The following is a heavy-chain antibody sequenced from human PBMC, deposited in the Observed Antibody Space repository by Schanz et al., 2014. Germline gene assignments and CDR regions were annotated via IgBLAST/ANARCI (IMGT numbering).Heavy chain of an antibody. V-gene: IGHV1-18*01. J-gene: IGHJ4*02. CDR1: GGTFSSST. D-gene: IGHD6-13*01. CDR3: ARDGEAAAGCDY. CDR2: ISVYHGHT. Sequence: QVQLVQSGAEVKKPGSSVKVSCKASGGTFSSSTLTWVRQAPGQGLEWMGWISVYHGHTNYAEKVHGRVTMTTDTSTSTVYMELSSLRSEDTAVYYCARDGEAAAGCDYWGQGTLVTVSS.